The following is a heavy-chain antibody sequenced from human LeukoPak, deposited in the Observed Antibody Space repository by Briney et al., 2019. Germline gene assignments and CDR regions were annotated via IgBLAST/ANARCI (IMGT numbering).Heavy chain of an antibody. J-gene: IGHJ4*02. CDR3: AKGDRSGSYSYFDY. CDR2: ISASGGNT. Sequence: GGSLRLSCVASGFTFSSYAMSWVRQAPGKGLECVSSISASGGNTYYADSVQGRFTISRDNSKNTLYLQMNSLRAEDTVVFYCAKGDRSGSYSYFDYWGQGTLVTVSS. CDR1: GFTFSSYA. V-gene: IGHV3-23*01. D-gene: IGHD3-10*01.